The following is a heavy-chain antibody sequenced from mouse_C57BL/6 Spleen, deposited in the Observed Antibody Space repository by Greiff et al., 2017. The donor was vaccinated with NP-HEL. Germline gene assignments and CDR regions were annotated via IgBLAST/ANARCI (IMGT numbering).Heavy chain of an antibody. CDR2: ISSGSSTI. CDR3: AKIYYDDDGIYYYAMDY. D-gene: IGHD2-4*01. CDR1: GFTFSDYG. V-gene: IGHV5-17*01. Sequence: EVQLEESGGGLVKPGGSLKLSCAASGFTFSDYGMHWVRQAPEKGLEWVAYISSGSSTIYYADTVKGRFTISRDNAKNTLFLQMTSLRSEDTAMYYCAKIYYDDDGIYYYAMDYWGQGTSVTVSS. J-gene: IGHJ4*01.